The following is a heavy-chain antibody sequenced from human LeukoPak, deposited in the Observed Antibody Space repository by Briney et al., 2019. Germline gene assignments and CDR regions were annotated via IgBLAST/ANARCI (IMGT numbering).Heavy chain of an antibody. CDR2: IRHDGSNK. D-gene: IGHD2-2*01. CDR1: GFTFSSYG. J-gene: IGHJ6*03. CDR3: AKEGTSWFYYMDV. V-gene: IGHV3-30*02. Sequence: TGGSLRLSCAASGFTFSSYGMHWVRQAPGKGLEWVTFIRHDGSNKFFAESVKGRFTIPRDNSKNTLYLQMNSLRAEDTAVYYCAKEGTSWFYYMDVWGKGTTVTVSS.